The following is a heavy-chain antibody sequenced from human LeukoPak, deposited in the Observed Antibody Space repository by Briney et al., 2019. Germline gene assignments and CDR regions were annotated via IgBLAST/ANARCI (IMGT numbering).Heavy chain of an antibody. Sequence: PGGSLRLSCAASGFTFSSYAMSWVRQAPGKGREWGSTISGSGGSTYYAHSVQGRFTISRDNSKNTLYLQMNSLRAEDTALYYCAKSLITVVMWARYGCWGQGTLVTVSS. J-gene: IGHJ4*02. CDR1: GFTFSSYA. D-gene: IGHD4-23*01. V-gene: IGHV3-23*01. CDR3: AKSLITVVMWARYGC. CDR2: ISGSGGST.